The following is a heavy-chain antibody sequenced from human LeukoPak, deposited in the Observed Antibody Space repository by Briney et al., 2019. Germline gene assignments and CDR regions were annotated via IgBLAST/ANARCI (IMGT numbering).Heavy chain of an antibody. D-gene: IGHD2-21*01. J-gene: IGHJ4*02. Sequence: GGSLRLSCAASGFTFSSYGMHWVRQAPGKGLEWVAVIWYDGSNKYYADSVKGRFTISRDNSKNTLYLQMDSLRGEDTAVYYCAKDFRIGYSAHFDYWGQGALVTVSS. V-gene: IGHV3-33*06. CDR1: GFTFSSYG. CDR2: IWYDGSNK. CDR3: AKDFRIGYSAHFDY.